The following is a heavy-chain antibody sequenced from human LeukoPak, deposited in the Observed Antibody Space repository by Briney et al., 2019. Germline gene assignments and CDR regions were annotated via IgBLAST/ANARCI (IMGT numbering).Heavy chain of an antibody. D-gene: IGHD6-6*01. J-gene: IGHJ4*02. CDR1: GFTFSSYA. CDR2: ICGSGGCT. CDR3: AKDQTIAARPPYYFDY. Sequence: GGSLRLSCAASGFTFSSYAMTWVRQAPGKGLEWVSAICGSGGCTYYADSVKGRFTISRDNSKNTLYLQMNSLRAEDTAVYYCAKDQTIAARPPYYFDYWGQGTLVTVSS. V-gene: IGHV3-23*01.